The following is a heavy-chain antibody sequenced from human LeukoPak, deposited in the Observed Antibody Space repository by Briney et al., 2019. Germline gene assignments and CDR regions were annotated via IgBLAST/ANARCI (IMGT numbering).Heavy chain of an antibody. D-gene: IGHD3-16*01. CDR3: AKDIRLRLGRGYYYYGMDV. J-gene: IGHJ6*02. V-gene: IGHV3-9*01. CDR1: GFTFDDYA. Sequence: PGGSLRLSCAASGFTFDDYAMHWVRQAPGKGLEWVSGISWNSGSIGYADSVKGRFTISRDNAKNSLYLQMNSLRAEDTALYYCAKDIRLRLGRGYYYYGMDVWGQGTTVTVSS. CDR2: ISWNSGSI.